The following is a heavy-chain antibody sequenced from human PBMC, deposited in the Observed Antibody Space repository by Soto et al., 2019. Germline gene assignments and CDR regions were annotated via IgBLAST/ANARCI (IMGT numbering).Heavy chain of an antibody. J-gene: IGHJ3*02. V-gene: IGHV1-2*04. CDR3: ARGHYYDSSGYHSGGAFDI. CDR2: INPNSGGT. CDR1: GYTFTGYY. D-gene: IGHD3-22*01. Sequence: QVQLVQSGAEVKKPGASVKVSCKASGYTFTGYYMHWVRQAPGQGLEWMGWINPNSGGTNYAQKFQGWVTMTRDTSISTAYMELSRLRSDDTAVYYCARGHYYDSSGYHSGGAFDIWCQGTMVTVSS.